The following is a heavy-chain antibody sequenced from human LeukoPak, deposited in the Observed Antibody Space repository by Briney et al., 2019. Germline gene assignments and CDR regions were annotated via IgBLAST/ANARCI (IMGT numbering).Heavy chain of an antibody. V-gene: IGHV3-30*18. Sequence: GGSLRLSCAASGFTFSSYGMHWVRQAPGKGLEWVAVISYDGSNKYYADSVKGRFTISRDNSKNTLYLQMNSLRAEDTAVYYCAKSAGYSSGWPDYWGQGTLVTVSS. CDR2: ISYDGSNK. CDR1: GFTFSSYG. J-gene: IGHJ4*02. CDR3: AKSAGYSSGWPDY. D-gene: IGHD6-19*01.